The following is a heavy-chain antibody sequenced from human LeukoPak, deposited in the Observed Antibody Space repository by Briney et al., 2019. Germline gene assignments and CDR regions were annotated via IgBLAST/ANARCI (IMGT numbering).Heavy chain of an antibody. CDR2: IYYSGST. Sequence: GSLRLSCAASGFTFSRYSMNWVRQAPGKGLEWIGSIYYSGSTYYNPSLKSRVTISVDTSKNQFSLKLSSVTAADTAVYYCAKGKGHYWGQGTLVTVSS. CDR1: GFTFSRYSMN. V-gene: IGHV4-59*05. J-gene: IGHJ4*02. CDR3: AKGKGHY.